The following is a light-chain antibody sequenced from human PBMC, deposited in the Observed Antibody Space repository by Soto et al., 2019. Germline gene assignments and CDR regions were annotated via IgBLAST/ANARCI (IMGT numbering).Light chain of an antibody. V-gene: IGKV3-11*01. Sequence: IVLTQSPATLSLSPGKRATLSCRASQNITNYLIWYQHKPGQAPRLLIYDVSNRATGIPARFSGSGSGTDFTLTISRLEPEDFAVYYCQQRSNWPPTWTFGQGTKGDIK. CDR2: DVS. J-gene: IGKJ1*01. CDR3: QQRSNWPPTWT. CDR1: QNITNY.